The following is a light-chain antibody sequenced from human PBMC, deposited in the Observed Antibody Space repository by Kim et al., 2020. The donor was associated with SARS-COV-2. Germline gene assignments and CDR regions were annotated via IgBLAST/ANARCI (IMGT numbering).Light chain of an antibody. V-gene: IGLV3-1*01. CDR1: KLGNKY. J-gene: IGLJ3*02. CDR2: QDN. Sequence: SYELTQPPSLSVSPGQTATITCSGDKLGNKYVCWYQQKPGLSPVLVIYQDNKRPSGIPERFSGSNSGNTATLTISGTQAMDEADYYCQAWDSSTAVFGGG. CDR3: QAWDSSTAV.